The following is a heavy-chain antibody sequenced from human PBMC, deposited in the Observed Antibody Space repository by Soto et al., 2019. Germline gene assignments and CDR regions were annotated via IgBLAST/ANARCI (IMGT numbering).Heavy chain of an antibody. CDR1: GYTFTDYE. CDR3: AKAHRGMDV. J-gene: IGHJ6*02. CDR2: MNPNSGST. V-gene: IGHV1-8*01. Sequence: QVQLVQSGAEVKKPGASVKVSCKASGYTFTDYEIIWVRQATGQGLEWMGWMNPNSGSTGYAQKFQGRVTMTRDTSISTAYMELSSMRSEDTAVYYCAKAHRGMDVWGQGTTVTVSS.